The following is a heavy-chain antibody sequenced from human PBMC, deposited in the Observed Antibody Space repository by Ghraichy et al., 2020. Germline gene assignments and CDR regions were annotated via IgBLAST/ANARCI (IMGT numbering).Heavy chain of an antibody. J-gene: IGHJ4*02. CDR3: ARGLGGY. CDR1: GFTFSSHA. V-gene: IGHV3-23*01. D-gene: IGHD3-16*01. Sequence: GTLRLSCAASGFTFSSHAMNWVRQAPGKGLEWVSSFSGSGDNTYYADSVKGRFIISRDNSKNTLYLQMNSLRAEDTAVYYCARGLGGYWGQGTLVTVSS. CDR2: FSGSGDNT.